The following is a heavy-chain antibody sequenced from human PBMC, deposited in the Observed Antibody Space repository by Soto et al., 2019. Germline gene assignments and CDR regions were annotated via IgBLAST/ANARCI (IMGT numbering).Heavy chain of an antibody. J-gene: IGHJ3*02. CDR2: IYYSGST. CDR1: GGSISSYY. CDR3: ARSYGWAFDI. Sequence: QVQLQESGPGLVKPSETLSLTCTVSGGSISSYYWSWIRQPPGKGLEWIGYIYYSGSTNYNPSLKSRVNISLDTSKNQFSLKLSSVTAADTAVYYCARSYGWAFDIWGQGTMVTVSS. D-gene: IGHD3-16*01. V-gene: IGHV4-59*08.